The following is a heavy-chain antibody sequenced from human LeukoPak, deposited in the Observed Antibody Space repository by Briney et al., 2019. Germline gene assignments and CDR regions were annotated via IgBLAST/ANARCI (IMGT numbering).Heavy chain of an antibody. V-gene: IGHV1-69*13. Sequence: GASVKVSCKASGGTFSSYAISWVRQAPGQGLEWMGGIIPIFGTANYAQKFQGRVTITADESTSTAYMELSSLRSEDTAVYYCERDMPCGGDCYSDEVVRIFDYWGQGTLVTVSS. D-gene: IGHD2-21*02. J-gene: IGHJ4*02. CDR3: ERDMPCGGDCYSDEVVRIFDY. CDR2: IIPIFGTA. CDR1: GGTFSSYA.